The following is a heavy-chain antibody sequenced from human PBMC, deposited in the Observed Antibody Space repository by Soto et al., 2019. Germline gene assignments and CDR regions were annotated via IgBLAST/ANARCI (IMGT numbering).Heavy chain of an antibody. CDR2: INAGNVNT. V-gene: IGHV1-3*01. Sequence: QVQLVQSGAEVKKPGASVKVSCKASGYTFTSYAMHWVRQAPGQRLEWMGWINAGNVNTKYSQKFQGRVTITRDTSASTAYMELSSLRSEDTAVYYCARGSSYCSGGSCSLDWGQGTLVTVSS. J-gene: IGHJ4*02. D-gene: IGHD2-15*01. CDR3: ARGSSYCSGGSCSLD. CDR1: GYTFTSYA.